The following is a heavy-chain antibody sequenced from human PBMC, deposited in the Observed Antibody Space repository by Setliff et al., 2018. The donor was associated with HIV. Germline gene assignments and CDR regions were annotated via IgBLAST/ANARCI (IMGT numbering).Heavy chain of an antibody. CDR2: IYHSGSA. Sequence: SETLSLTCAVSGGSINSGGYSWSWIRQPPGKGLEWIGYIYHSGSAIYNPSLNSRVIISVDRSKNQFSLKLSSVTAADTAVYYCVRVPDYWGQGTLVTVSS. CDR3: VRVPDY. J-gene: IGHJ4*02. CDR1: GGSINSGGYS. V-gene: IGHV4-30-2*01.